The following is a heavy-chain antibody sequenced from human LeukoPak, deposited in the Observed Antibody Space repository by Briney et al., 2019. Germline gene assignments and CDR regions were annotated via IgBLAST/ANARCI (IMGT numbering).Heavy chain of an antibody. V-gene: IGHV4-34*01. CDR2: INHNGST. D-gene: IGHD3-10*01. CDR3: ARYSGESNWFDP. CDR1: GGSFSAYY. J-gene: IGHJ5*02. Sequence: SETLSLTCAVYGGSFSAYYWSWIRQPPDQGLEWIGEINHNGSTNYNPSLKSRVTMSVDTSKNQFSLKLSSLTAADTAVYFCARYSGESNWFDPWGQGTLVTVSS.